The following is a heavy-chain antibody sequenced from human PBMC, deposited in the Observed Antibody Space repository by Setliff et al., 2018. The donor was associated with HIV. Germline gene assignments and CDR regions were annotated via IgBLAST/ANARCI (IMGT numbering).Heavy chain of an antibody. CDR1: GYTFTSFG. D-gene: IGHD7-27*01. J-gene: IGHJ4*02. CDR2: ISANNGNT. V-gene: IGHV1-18*01. CDR3: ARGGTGRPRPIDY. Sequence: VKVSCKASGYTFTSFGINWVRQAPGQGLEWMGWISANNGNTNYAQRLHDRVTMTTDTSTSTVYMELRSLRSDDTAVYYCARGGTGRPRPIDYWGQGTLVTVSS.